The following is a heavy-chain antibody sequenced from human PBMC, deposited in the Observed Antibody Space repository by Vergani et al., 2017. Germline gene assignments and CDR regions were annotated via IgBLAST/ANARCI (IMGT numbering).Heavy chain of an antibody. CDR2: IRPDTGHT. CDR3: ARVAPSNSEVTPTAFDV. Sequence: QVQLVQSGAELKKPGASVSVSCKGSSHTFQTFGISWVRQAPGKGLEWMAWIRPDTGHTIYAQKFQDRVTMTADTSTNTAYMELRSLRSDDTAVYFCARVAPSNSEVTPTAFDVWGQGTMVTVSS. V-gene: IGHV1-18*01. J-gene: IGHJ3*01. D-gene: IGHD1-1*01. CDR1: SHTFQTFG.